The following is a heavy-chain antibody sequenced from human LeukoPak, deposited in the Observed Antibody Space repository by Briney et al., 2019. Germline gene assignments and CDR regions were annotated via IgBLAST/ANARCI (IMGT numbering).Heavy chain of an antibody. CDR3: AREIALYYYDSSGYSPFDY. CDR2: IYHSGST. D-gene: IGHD3-22*01. CDR1: GYSISSGYY. Sequence: SETLSLTCTVSGYSISSGYYWGWIRQPPGKGLEWIGSIYHSGSTYYNPSLKSRVTISVDTSKNQFSLKLSSVTAADTAVYYCAREIALYYYDSSGYSPFDYWGQGTLVTVSS. V-gene: IGHV4-38-2*02. J-gene: IGHJ4*02.